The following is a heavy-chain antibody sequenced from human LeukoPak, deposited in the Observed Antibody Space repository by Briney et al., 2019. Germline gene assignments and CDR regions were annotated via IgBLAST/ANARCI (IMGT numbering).Heavy chain of an antibody. CDR1: GFTFSSYA. J-gene: IGHJ4*02. CDR3: AREDTAMVIDY. CDR2: ISYDGSNK. D-gene: IGHD5-18*01. V-gene: IGHV3-30*04. Sequence: GGSLRLSCAASGFTFSSYAMHWVRQAPGKGLEWVAVISYDGSNKYYADSVKGRFTISRDNSKNTLYLQMNSLRAEDTAAYYCAREDTAMVIDYWGQGTLVTVSS.